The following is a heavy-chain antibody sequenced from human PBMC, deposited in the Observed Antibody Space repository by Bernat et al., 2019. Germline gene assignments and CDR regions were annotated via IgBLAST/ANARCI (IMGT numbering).Heavy chain of an antibody. CDR3: ARRYCSGSSCVLDY. V-gene: IGHV1-69*01. Sequence: QVQLVQSGAEVKKPGSSVKVSCKASGGTFSSYAISWVRQAPGQGLEWMGGIIPIFGTANYAQKFQGRVTITADESTSTTYMELSRLRSEDTAVYYCARRYCSGSSCVLDYWGQGTLVTVSS. D-gene: IGHD2-15*01. CDR2: IIPIFGTA. J-gene: IGHJ4*02. CDR1: GGTFSSYA.